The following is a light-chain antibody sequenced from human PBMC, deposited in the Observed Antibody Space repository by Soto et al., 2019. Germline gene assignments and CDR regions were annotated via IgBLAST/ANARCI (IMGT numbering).Light chain of an antibody. CDR3: QQYNDWPPYRT. CDR1: QSVSSN. Sequence: EVLLTQSPATLSVSPGERATLSCRASQSVSSNLAGYQQKPGQAPRLLIYGASTRATGIPARFSGSGSGTEFTLTISRLQSEDFAVYYCQQYNDWPPYRTFGQGTKVEIK. J-gene: IGKJ1*01. CDR2: GAS. V-gene: IGKV3-15*01.